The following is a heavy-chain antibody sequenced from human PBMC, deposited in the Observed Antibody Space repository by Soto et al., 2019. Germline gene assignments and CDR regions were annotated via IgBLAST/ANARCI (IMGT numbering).Heavy chain of an antibody. V-gene: IGHV4-30-4*01. J-gene: IGHJ4*02. CDR3: AREVAGVWGSYRYTGLIDY. CDR2: LSYSGNT. CDR1: GGSVSGGDYY. D-gene: IGHD3-16*02. Sequence: QVHLQESGPGLVKPSQTLSLTCTVSGGSVSGGDYYWSWIRQPPGKGLEWIGSLSYSGNTYYNPSLKRRGSISVGPSKKQFSLKLNSVTAADTAVYYCAREVAGVWGSYRYTGLIDYWGLGTLVTVSS.